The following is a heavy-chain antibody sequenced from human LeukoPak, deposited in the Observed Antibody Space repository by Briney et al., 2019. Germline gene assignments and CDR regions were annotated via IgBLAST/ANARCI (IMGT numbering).Heavy chain of an antibody. CDR1: GFTFSGYS. Sequence: GGSLRLSCAASGFTFSGYSMNWVRQAPGKGLEWVSSISSSSSYIYYADSVKGRFTISRDNAKNSLYLQMNSLRAEDTAVYYCAREGYYYGSGSYPDAFDIWGQGTMVTVSS. CDR3: AREGYYYGSGSYPDAFDI. CDR2: ISSSSSYI. D-gene: IGHD3-10*01. J-gene: IGHJ3*02. V-gene: IGHV3-21*01.